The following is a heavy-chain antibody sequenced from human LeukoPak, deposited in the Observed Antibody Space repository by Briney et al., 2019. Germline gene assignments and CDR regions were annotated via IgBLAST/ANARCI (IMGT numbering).Heavy chain of an antibody. Sequence: ASVKVSCKASGGTFISYAISWVRQAPGQGLEWMGGIIPIFGTANYAQKFQGRVTMTRDTSTSTVYMELSSLRSEDTAVYYCASRSGSYYYYFDYWGQGTLVTVSS. D-gene: IGHD3-10*01. J-gene: IGHJ4*02. V-gene: IGHV1-69*05. CDR2: IIPIFGTA. CDR1: GGTFISYA. CDR3: ASRSGSYYYYFDY.